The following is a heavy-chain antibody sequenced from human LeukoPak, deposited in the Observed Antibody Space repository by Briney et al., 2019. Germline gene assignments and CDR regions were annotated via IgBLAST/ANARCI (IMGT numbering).Heavy chain of an antibody. V-gene: IGHV1-18*01. J-gene: IGHJ6*03. CDR1: GYTFTSYG. CDR2: ISAYNGNT. CDR3: ARGRVVPAAILVYYYYMDV. Sequence: ASVKVSCKASGYTFTSYGISWVRQAPGQGLEWMGWISAYNGNTDYAQKLQGRVTMTTDTSTSTAYMELRSLRSDDTAVYYCARGRVVPAAILVYYYYMDVWGKGTTVTVSS. D-gene: IGHD2-2*02.